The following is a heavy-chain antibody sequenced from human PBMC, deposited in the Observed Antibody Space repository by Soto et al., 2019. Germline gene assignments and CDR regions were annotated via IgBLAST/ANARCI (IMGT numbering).Heavy chain of an antibody. Sequence: SETLSLTCSVSGGSINISSYFWGCFRQPPGKGLEWIGSIYYSGSTYYNPSLRSRVTISVDTSKNQFSLKLSSVTAADTAVFYCARHYSSGSRNWFDPWGQGTLVTVSS. CDR3: ARHYSSGSRNWFDP. V-gene: IGHV4-39*01. D-gene: IGHD6-19*01. J-gene: IGHJ5*02. CDR2: IYYSGST. CDR1: GGSINISSYF.